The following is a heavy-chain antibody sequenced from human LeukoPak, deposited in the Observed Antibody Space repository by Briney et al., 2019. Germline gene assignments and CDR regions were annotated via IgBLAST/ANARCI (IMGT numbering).Heavy chain of an antibody. J-gene: IGHJ4*02. CDR1: GGSFSPYY. V-gene: IGHV4-59*01. CDR3: ARADPSYFDY. CDR2: IYYSGST. Sequence: SETLSLTCTVSGGSFSPYYWSWIRRPPGKGLEWIGYIYYSGSTKYNPSLKSRVTISVDTSKNQFSLKVSSVTAADTAVYYCARADPSYFDYWGQGTLVTVSS.